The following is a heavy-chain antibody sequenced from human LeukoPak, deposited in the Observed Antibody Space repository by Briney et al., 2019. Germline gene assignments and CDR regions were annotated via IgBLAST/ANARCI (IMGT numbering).Heavy chain of an antibody. J-gene: IGHJ4*02. CDR1: GFTFTTYS. Sequence: PGGSLRLSCAVSGFTFTTYSMSWVRQAPGKGLEWVSAISGGGDSINYADSVKGRFTISRDNSKNTLYLQMNSLRAEDTAVYYCARDYHFGVFDYWGQGTLVTVSS. D-gene: IGHD3-10*01. CDR2: ISGGGDSI. CDR3: ARDYHFGVFDY. V-gene: IGHV3-23*01.